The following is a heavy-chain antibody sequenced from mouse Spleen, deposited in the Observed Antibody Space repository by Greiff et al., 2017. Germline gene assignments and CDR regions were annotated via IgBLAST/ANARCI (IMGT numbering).Heavy chain of an antibody. J-gene: IGHJ4*01. D-gene: IGHD1-1*01. CDR3: ARDSVNYYGSSYAMDY. CDR1: GYAFSSSW. V-gene: IGHV1-82*01. Sequence: VQLVESGPELVKPGASVKISCKASGYAFSSSWMNWVKQRPGKGLEWIGRIYPGDGDTNYNGKFKGKATLTADKSSSTAYMQLSSLTSEDSAVYFCARDSVNYYGSSYAMDYWGQGTSVTVSS. CDR2: IYPGDGDT.